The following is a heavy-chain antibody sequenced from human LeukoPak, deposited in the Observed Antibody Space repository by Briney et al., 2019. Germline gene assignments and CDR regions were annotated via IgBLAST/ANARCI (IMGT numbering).Heavy chain of an antibody. V-gene: IGHV4-31*03. Sequence: SETLSLTCTVSGGSISSGDYYWSWIRQHPGKGLEWIGYIYYSGSTYYNPSLKSRVTISVDTSKNQFSLKLSSVTAADTAVYYCARATTYGDYRFPFDYWGQGTLVTVSS. CDR1: GGSISSGDYY. J-gene: IGHJ4*02. D-gene: IGHD4-17*01. CDR3: ARATTYGDYRFPFDY. CDR2: IYYSGST.